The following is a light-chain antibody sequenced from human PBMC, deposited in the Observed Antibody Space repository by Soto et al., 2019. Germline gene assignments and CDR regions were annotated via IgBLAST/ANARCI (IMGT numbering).Light chain of an antibody. V-gene: IGLV7-46*01. J-gene: IGLJ7*01. Sequence: QTVVTQEPSLTVSPGGTVTLTSGSSTGAVTSGHYPYWIQQKPGQAPRTVIYDTTNKHSWTPARFSGSVLGGKAALTLSGAQPEDEADYYCLLSYSGTRVFGGGTQLTVL. CDR2: DTT. CDR1: TGAVTSGHY. CDR3: LLSYSGTRV.